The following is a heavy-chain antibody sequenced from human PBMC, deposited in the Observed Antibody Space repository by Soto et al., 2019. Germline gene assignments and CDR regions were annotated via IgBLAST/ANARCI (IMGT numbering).Heavy chain of an antibody. CDR3: ARSQRKHFWEYRGGDCYSGFDT. CDR1: GGTFSSYA. CDR2: IIPIFGTA. Sequence: ASVKVSCKASGGTFSSYAISWVRQAPGQGLEWMGGIIPIFGTANYAQKFQGRVTITADESTSTAYMELSSLRSEDTAVYYCARSQRKHFWEYRGGDCYSGFDTWGQGTLVTVSS. D-gene: IGHD2-21*02. J-gene: IGHJ5*02. V-gene: IGHV1-69*13.